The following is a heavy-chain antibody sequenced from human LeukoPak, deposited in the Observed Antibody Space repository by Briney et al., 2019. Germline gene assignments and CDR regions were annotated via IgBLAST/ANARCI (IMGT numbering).Heavy chain of an antibody. D-gene: IGHD3-22*01. V-gene: IGHV3-7*05. CDR2: IKPDGSET. J-gene: IGHJ5*02. CDR3: ARPYSDDSGFYVS. Sequence: GGSLRRSCAASGFTFSNYWMSWVRQAPGTGLEWVANIKPDGSETHYVDSVKGRFTISRDSAKNSLYLQMNSLRAEDTAVYYCARPYSDDSGFYVSWGQGTLVTVSS. CDR1: GFTFSNYW.